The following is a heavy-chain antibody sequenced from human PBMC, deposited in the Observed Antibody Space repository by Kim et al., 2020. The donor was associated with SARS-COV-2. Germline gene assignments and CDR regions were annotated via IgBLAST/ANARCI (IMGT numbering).Heavy chain of an antibody. Sequence: GGSLRLSCAASGFTFSSCTMSWVRQAPGKGLEWVSAISRSGDSTYYADSVKGRSTISRDNSKNTLYLQMNSLGLEDTAVYYCAKPVAGANYFDYWGQGTLVTVSS. J-gene: IGHJ4*02. CDR3: AKPVAGANYFDY. CDR2: ISRSGDST. D-gene: IGHD6-19*01. V-gene: IGHV3-23*01. CDR1: GFTFSSCT.